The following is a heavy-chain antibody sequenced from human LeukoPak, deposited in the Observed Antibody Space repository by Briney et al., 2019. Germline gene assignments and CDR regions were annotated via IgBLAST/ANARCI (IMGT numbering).Heavy chain of an antibody. Sequence: GGSLRLSCAASGFTFSDYWMHWVRQAPGKGLVWVSRVNSDGSDTTYADSVKGRFTISGDNAKNTVFLQMNSLRAEDTAVYYCARDSLTARPFDYWGQGILVTVSS. CDR2: VNSDGSDT. D-gene: IGHD6-6*01. V-gene: IGHV3-74*01. CDR1: GFTFSDYW. CDR3: ARDSLTARPFDY. J-gene: IGHJ4*02.